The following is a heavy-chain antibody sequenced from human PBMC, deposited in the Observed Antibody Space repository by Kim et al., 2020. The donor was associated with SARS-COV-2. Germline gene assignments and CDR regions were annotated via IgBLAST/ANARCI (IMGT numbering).Heavy chain of an antibody. Sequence: GGSLRLSCAASGFTFSSYAMHWVRQAPGKGLEWVAVISYDGSNKYYADSVKGRFTISRDNSKNTLYLQMNSLRAEDTAVYYCARDGVQVGIAAINFDIARVFDYWGQGTLVTVSS. V-gene: IGHV3-30-3*01. CDR3: ARDGVQVGIAAINFDIARVFDY. D-gene: IGHD6-13*01. CDR1: GFTFSSYA. CDR2: ISYDGSNK. J-gene: IGHJ4*02.